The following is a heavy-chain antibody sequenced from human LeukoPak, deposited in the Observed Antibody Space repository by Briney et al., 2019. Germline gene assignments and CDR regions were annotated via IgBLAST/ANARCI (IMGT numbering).Heavy chain of an antibody. V-gene: IGHV3-7*01. CDR3: ARDPTSLAAAGHLDV. D-gene: IGHD6-13*01. J-gene: IGHJ6*04. CDR2: IKQDGSEK. Sequence: GGSLRLSCAASGFTFSSYWMSWVRQAPGKGLEWVANIKQDGSEKYYVDSVKGRFTISRDNAKNSLYLQMNSLRAEDTAVYYCARDPTSLAAAGHLDVWGKGTTVTISS. CDR1: GFTFSSYW.